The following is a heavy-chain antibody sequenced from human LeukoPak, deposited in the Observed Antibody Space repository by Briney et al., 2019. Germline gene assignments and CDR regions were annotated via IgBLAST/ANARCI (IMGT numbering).Heavy chain of an antibody. J-gene: IGHJ5*02. CDR2: IKQDGSEK. D-gene: IGHD2-2*01. Sequence: GGSLRLSCAASGFTFSSYWMSWVRQAPGKGLEWVANIKQDGSEKYYVDSVKGRFTISRDNAKNSLYLQMNSLRAEDTAVYYCARVPARYCSSTSCKINWFDPWGQGTLVTVSS. V-gene: IGHV3-7*03. CDR3: ARVPARYCSSTSCKINWFDP. CDR1: GFTFSSYW.